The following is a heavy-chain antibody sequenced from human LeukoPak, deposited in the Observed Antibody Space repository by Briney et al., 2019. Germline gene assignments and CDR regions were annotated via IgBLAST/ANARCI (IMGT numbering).Heavy chain of an antibody. J-gene: IGHJ5*02. D-gene: IGHD5-12*01. CDR3: ARLGTMGSNWFDH. Sequence: PSETLSLTCTVSGGSFSSSSYYWGWIRQPPGKGLEWIESIYYSGSTYYNPSLKSRVTISVDTSKNQFSLKLSSVTAADTAVYYCARLGTMGSNWFDHWGQGTLVTVSS. V-gene: IGHV4-39*01. CDR1: GGSFSSSSYY. CDR2: IYYSGST.